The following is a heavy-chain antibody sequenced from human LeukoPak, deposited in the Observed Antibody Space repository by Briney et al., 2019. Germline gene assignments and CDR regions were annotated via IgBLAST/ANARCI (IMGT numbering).Heavy chain of an antibody. D-gene: IGHD6-13*01. CDR1: GGTFSSYA. V-gene: IGHV1-69*04. Sequence: SVKVSCKASGGTFSSYAISWVRQAPGQGLEWMGRIIPILGIANYAQKFQGRVTITADKSTSTAYMELSSLRSEDTAVYYCARVIEAAGTVVDVWGKGTTVTVSS. J-gene: IGHJ6*04. CDR2: IIPILGIA. CDR3: ARVIEAAGTVVDV.